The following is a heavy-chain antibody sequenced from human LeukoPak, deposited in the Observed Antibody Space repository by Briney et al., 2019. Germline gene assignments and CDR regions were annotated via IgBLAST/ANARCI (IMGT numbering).Heavy chain of an antibody. CDR3: VKGRSGTSSYDY. D-gene: IGHD2-15*01. J-gene: IGHJ4*02. CDR1: GFTFSNDA. Sequence: GGSRRLSCGASGFTFSNDAMSWVRQAPGKGLGWVSFITNSGDSAYYADSVKGRFTVSRDNSKNTLYLQMNRLRAEDTAVYYCVKGRSGTSSYDYWGQGTLVTVSS. CDR2: ITNSGDSA. V-gene: IGHV3-23*01.